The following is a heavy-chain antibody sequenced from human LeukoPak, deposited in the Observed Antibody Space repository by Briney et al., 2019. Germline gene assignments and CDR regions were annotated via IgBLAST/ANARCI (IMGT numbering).Heavy chain of an antibody. D-gene: IGHD3-22*01. V-gene: IGHV4-59*01. CDR2: IYYTGTS. CDR3: ARDLNYYDGSTYYDAFDI. CDR1: GGSISTNF. J-gene: IGHJ3*02. Sequence: SETLSLTCTVSGGSISTNFWTWLRQPPGKELEFIGNIYYTGTSNYNPSLKSRVTMSIDTAKNQFSLNLSSVTAADTAVYYCARDLNYYDGSTYYDAFDIWGQGTLVTVSS.